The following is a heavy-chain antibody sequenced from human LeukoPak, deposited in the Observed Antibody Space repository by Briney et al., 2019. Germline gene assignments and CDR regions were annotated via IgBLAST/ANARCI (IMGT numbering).Heavy chain of an antibody. CDR2: IIPIFGTA. V-gene: IGHV1-69*13. CDR3: ARDSSDFRNLIPH. CDR1: GGTFSSYA. J-gene: IGHJ1*01. Sequence: GASVKVSCKASGGTFSSYAISWVRQAPGQGLEWMGVIIPIFGTAKYAQKFQGRVTITADESTSTAYMELSSLRSEDTAVYYCARDSSDFRNLIPHWGQGTLVTVSS. D-gene: IGHD1-14*01.